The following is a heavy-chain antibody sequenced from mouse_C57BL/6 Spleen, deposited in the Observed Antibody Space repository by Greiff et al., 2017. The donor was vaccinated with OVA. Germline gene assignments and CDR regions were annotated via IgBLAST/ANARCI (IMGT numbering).Heavy chain of an antibody. D-gene: IGHD2-4*01. V-gene: IGHV1-54*01. J-gene: IGHJ3*01. CDR3: ARTFYYDYDGFAY. Sequence: QVQLQQSGAELVRPGTSVKVSCKASGYAFTNYLIEWVKQRPGQGLEWIGVINPGSGGTNYNEKFKGKATLTADKSSSTAYMQLSSLTCEDAAVYFCARTFYYDYDGFAYWGQGTLVTVSA. CDR1: GYAFTNYL. CDR2: INPGSGGT.